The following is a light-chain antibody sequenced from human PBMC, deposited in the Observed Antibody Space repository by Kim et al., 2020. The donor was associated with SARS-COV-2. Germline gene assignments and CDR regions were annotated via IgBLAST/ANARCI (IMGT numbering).Light chain of an antibody. CDR2: YDS. Sequence: PGKTARITCGGNNIGSKSVHWYQQKPGQAPVLVIYYDSDRPSGIPERFSVSNSGNTATLTISRVEAGDEADYYCQVWDSSSDLLYVFGTGTKVTVL. CDR1: NIGSKS. J-gene: IGLJ1*01. V-gene: IGLV3-21*04. CDR3: QVWDSSSDLLYV.